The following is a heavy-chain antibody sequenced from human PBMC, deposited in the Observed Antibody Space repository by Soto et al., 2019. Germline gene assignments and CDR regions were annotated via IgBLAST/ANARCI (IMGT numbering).Heavy chain of an antibody. D-gene: IGHD3-16*02. CDR3: ARHLYDYVWGSYRH. V-gene: IGHV1-69*01. J-gene: IGHJ4*02. CDR2: IIPVFGTP. CDR1: GYIFKNYA. Sequence: QVQLVQSGAEVKETGSSVKVSCKSSGYIFKNYAVTWLRQAPGQGLEWMGGIIPVFGTPDYSQKFRGRVTITADASTSTVYMGLRSLTSEDTAVYYCARHLYDYVWGSYRHWGQGTLVTVSS.